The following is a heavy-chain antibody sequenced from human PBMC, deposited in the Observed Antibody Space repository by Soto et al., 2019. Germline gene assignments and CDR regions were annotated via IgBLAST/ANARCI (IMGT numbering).Heavy chain of an antibody. CDR2: INPSGGST. V-gene: IGHV1-46*01. D-gene: IGHD6-13*01. Sequence: ASVKVSCKASGYTLIMYYIHWMRQAPGQGLEWMGLINPSGGSTTYAQKFQGRVTMTRDTSTSTAYMELSSLRSEDTAVYYCARDGIAAAGTSWFDPWGQGTLVTVSS. J-gene: IGHJ5*02. CDR3: ARDGIAAAGTSWFDP. CDR1: GYTLIMYY.